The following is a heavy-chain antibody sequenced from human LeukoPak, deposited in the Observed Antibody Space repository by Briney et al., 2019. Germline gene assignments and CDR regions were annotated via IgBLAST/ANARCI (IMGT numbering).Heavy chain of an antibody. V-gene: IGHV3-30*02. D-gene: IGHD5-24*01. J-gene: IGHJ4*02. Sequence: QPGGSLRLSCVASGFTFSSYGMHWVRQAPGKGLEWVAFIRYDGSNKYYADSVKGRFTISRDNSKNTLYLQMNSLRAEDTAVYYCAKDRVATSHFDYWGQGTLVTVSS. CDR1: GFTFSSYG. CDR2: IRYDGSNK. CDR3: AKDRVATSHFDY.